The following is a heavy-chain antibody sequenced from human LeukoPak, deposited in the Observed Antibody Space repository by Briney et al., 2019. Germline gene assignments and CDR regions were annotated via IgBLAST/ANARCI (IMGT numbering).Heavy chain of an antibody. V-gene: IGHV3-23*01. Sequence: GGSLRLSCASSGVTSSRYVMTWGRQAPGKGVEWGSGISDTGDSTYYADSVQGRFTISRDNSKNTVYLQMNSLRAEDTAVYYCAKGSSAVGGGLHVDYWGQGTLVTVSS. CDR2: ISDTGDST. J-gene: IGHJ4*02. D-gene: IGHD6-13*01. CDR3: AKGSSAVGGGLHVDY. CDR1: GVTSSRYV.